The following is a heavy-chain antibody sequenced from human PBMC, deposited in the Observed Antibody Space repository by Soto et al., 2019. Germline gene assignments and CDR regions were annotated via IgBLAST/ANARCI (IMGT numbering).Heavy chain of an antibody. Sequence: TGESLKISCKGSGYSFTSYWISWVRQMPGKGLEWMGRIDPSDSYTNYSPSFQGHVTISADKSISTAYLQWSSLKASDTAMYYCARLNKRGYCSGGSCLSYYYYGMDVWGQGTTVTVSS. V-gene: IGHV5-10-1*01. J-gene: IGHJ6*02. CDR2: IDPSDSYT. D-gene: IGHD2-15*01. CDR1: GYSFTSYW. CDR3: ARLNKRGYCSGGSCLSYYYYGMDV.